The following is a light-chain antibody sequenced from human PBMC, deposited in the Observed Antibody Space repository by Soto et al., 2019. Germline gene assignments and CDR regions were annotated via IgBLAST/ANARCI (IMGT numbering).Light chain of an antibody. CDR3: QQYNSYS. Sequence: DIQLPQSPSFLSASVGDRVTITCRASQSISSWLAWYQQKPGKAPKLLIYDASSLESGVPSRFSGSGSGTEFTLTISSLQPEDLATDYCQQYNSYSFGQGTKVDIK. J-gene: IGKJ1*01. CDR2: DAS. V-gene: IGKV1-5*01. CDR1: QSISSW.